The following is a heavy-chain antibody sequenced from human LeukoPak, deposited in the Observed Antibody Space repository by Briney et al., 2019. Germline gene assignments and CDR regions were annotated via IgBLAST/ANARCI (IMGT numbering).Heavy chain of an antibody. CDR3: AKDLLAADGVE. J-gene: IGHJ4*02. CDR1: GFTFSSYG. D-gene: IGHD6-13*01. Sequence: GRSLRLSCAASGFTFSSYGMHWVRQAPGKGLEWVAVIWYDGSNKYYADSVKGRFTISRDNSKNTLYLQMNSLRAEDTAVYYCAKDLLAADGVEWGQGTLVTVSS. CDR2: IWYDGSNK. V-gene: IGHV3-33*06.